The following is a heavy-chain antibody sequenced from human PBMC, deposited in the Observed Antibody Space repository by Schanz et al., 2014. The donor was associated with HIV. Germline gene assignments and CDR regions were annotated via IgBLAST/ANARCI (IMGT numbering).Heavy chain of an antibody. CDR1: GFTFSSYG. CDR2: IWNDGTNK. V-gene: IGHV3-33*01. D-gene: IGHD5-18*01. J-gene: IGHJ4*02. Sequence: QVQLVESGGGVVQPGRSLRLSCAASGFTFSSYGMHWVRQAPGKGLERVAVIWNDGTNKYHADSVKGRFTISRDNSKNTLYLQMNSLRAEDTAVYFCAREGATGYITYWGQGTLVTVSS. CDR3: AREGATGYITY.